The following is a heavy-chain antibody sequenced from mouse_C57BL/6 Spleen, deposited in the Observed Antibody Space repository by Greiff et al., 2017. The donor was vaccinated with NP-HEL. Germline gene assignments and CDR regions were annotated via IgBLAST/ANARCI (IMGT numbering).Heavy chain of an antibody. CDR2: ISNGGGST. CDR1: GFTFSDYY. V-gene: IGHV5-12*01. J-gene: IGHJ4*01. CDR3: ARQGNYYGYDRGDYYAMDY. Sequence: DVKLVESGGGLVQPGGSLKLSCAASGFTFSDYYMYWVRQTPEKRLEWVAYISNGGGSTYYPDTVKGRFTISRDNAKNTLYLQMSRLKSEDTAMYYCARQGNYYGYDRGDYYAMDYWGQGTSVTVSS. D-gene: IGHD2-2*01.